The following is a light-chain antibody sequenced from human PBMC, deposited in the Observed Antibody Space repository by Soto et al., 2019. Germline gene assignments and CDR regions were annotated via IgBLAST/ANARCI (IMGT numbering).Light chain of an antibody. Sequence: QSVLTQPPSVSGAPGQRVTISCTGSSSNIGAGYDVHWYRQLPGTAPKLLIYANNIRPSGVPGRFSGSKSGTSASLAITGLQAEDEADYYCQSYDSSLSGYVFGTGTKVTVL. CDR2: ANN. CDR3: QSYDSSLSGYV. V-gene: IGLV1-40*01. J-gene: IGLJ1*01. CDR1: SSNIGAGYD.